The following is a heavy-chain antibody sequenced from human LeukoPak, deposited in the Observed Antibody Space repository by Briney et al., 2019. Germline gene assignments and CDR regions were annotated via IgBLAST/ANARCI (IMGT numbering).Heavy chain of an antibody. CDR3: AKDRLIVVVIKGSAFDI. CDR2: ISPSGDIT. CDR1: GFTFSSHG. Sequence: GGSLRLSCAASGFTFSSHGINWVRQAPGKGLEWVSGISPSGDITYYADSVQGRFTISRDNSKNTLYLQMNSLRAEDTAVYYCAKDRLIVVVIKGSAFDIWGQGTMVTVSS. J-gene: IGHJ3*02. D-gene: IGHD3-22*01. V-gene: IGHV3-23*01.